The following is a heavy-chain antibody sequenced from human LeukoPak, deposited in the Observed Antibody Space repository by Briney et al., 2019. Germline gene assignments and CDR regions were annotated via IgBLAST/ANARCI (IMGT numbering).Heavy chain of an antibody. CDR2: ISGSGGST. D-gene: IGHD3-22*01. Sequence: GGSLRLSCAASGFTFSSYSMNWVRQAPGKGLEWVSAISGSGGSTYYADSVKGRFTISRDNSKNTLYLQMNSLRAEDTAVYYCAKVLHDSSGYSTCFDYWGQGTLVTVSS. CDR1: GFTFSSYS. CDR3: AKVLHDSSGYSTCFDY. V-gene: IGHV3-23*01. J-gene: IGHJ4*02.